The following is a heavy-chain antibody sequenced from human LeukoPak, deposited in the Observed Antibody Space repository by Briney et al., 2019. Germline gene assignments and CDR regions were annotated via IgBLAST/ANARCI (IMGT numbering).Heavy chain of an antibody. CDR3: ARTARHLDY. CDR1: GFTFDDYA. V-gene: IGHV3-9*01. J-gene: IGHJ4*02. D-gene: IGHD5-18*01. Sequence: GGSLRLSCAASGFTFDDYAMHWVRQAPGKGLEWVSGISWNSGSIGYADSVKGRFTISRDNAKNLLYLQMNDLRVEDTAVYYCARTARHLDYWGQGTLVTVSS. CDR2: ISWNSGSI.